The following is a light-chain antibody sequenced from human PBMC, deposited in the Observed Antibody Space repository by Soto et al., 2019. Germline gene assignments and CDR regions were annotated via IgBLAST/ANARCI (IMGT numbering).Light chain of an antibody. V-gene: IGKV3-20*01. J-gene: IGKJ2*01. CDR1: QSVSSSY. Sequence: ESVLTQSPGTLSLSPGERATLSCRASQSVSSSYLAWYQQKPGQAPRVLIYGASSRATGIPDRFSCRGSGSDFTLTISRLEPEDFAVYYCQQYGSSPPNSFGQGTKLEIK. CDR2: GAS. CDR3: QQYGSSPPNS.